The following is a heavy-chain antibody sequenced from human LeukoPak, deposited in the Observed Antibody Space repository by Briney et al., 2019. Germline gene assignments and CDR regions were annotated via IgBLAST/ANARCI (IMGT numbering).Heavy chain of an antibody. V-gene: IGHV3-33*01. Sequence: GGSLRLSCAASGFTFSRYGMHWVRQAPGKGLEWVALIWFDGTNENYGDSVNGRFTISRDNSKNTVYLEMSSLRAEDTAIYYCARVRDSRDSDAFGTWGQGTMVTISS. CDR1: GFTFSRYG. CDR3: ARVRDSRDSDAFGT. D-gene: IGHD6-13*01. J-gene: IGHJ3*02. CDR2: IWFDGTNE.